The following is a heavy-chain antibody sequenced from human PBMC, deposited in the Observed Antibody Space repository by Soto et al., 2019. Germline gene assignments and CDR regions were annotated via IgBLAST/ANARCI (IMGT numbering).Heavy chain of an antibody. CDR3: AKDRVGGTFYTTPGF. V-gene: IGHV3-30*18. J-gene: IGHJ4*02. D-gene: IGHD1-7*01. CDR2: ITYDGSNK. Sequence: WGSLRLSCQASGFNFDNYGMHWVRQAPGKGLEWVAVITYDGSNKYYADSVKGRFTISRDNSKNTLSLHLNTLKPEDTAVYHCAKDRVGGTFYTTPGFWGQGTLVTVSS. CDR1: GFNFDNYG.